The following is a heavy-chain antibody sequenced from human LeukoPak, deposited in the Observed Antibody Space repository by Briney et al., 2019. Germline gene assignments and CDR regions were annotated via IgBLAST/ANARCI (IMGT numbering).Heavy chain of an antibody. CDR2: INPNSGGT. CDR3: AREGGSGSYLGYYYYGMDV. Sequence: ASVKVSCKASGYTFTGYYMHWVRQAPGQGLEWMGWINPNSGGTNYAQKFQDWVTMTRDTSISTAYMELSRLRSDDTAVYYCAREGGSGSYLGYYYYGMDVWGKGTTVTVSS. D-gene: IGHD3-10*01. V-gene: IGHV1-2*04. CDR1: GYTFTGYY. J-gene: IGHJ6*04.